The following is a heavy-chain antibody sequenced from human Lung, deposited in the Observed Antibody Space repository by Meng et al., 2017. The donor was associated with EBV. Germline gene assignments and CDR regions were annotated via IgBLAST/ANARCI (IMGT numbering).Heavy chain of an antibody. J-gene: IGHJ4*02. CDR2: TNENGAIT. D-gene: IGHD1-14*01. CDR1: GFTFSRYW. Sequence: EGQLVESGGALVQPGGSLRLSCAASGFTFSRYWMHWVRQVPGKGLVWVSRTNENGAITNYADSVKGRFTISRDNAKNTLYLQMNSLRAEDTAIYFCSRDLAGADDYWGQGTLVTVSS. CDR3: SRDLAGADDY. V-gene: IGHV3-74*01.